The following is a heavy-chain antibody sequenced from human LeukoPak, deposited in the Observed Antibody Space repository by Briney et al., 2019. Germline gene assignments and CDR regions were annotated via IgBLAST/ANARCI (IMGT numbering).Heavy chain of an antibody. D-gene: IGHD4-23*01. J-gene: IGHJ4*02. CDR1: GYTFTSYG. CDR2: ISAYNGNT. V-gene: IGHV1-18*01. Sequence: ASVKVSCKASGYTFTSYGISWVRQAPGQGLEWMGWISAYNGNTNYAQTFQGRVTITADESTSTVFMELSSLRSDDTAFYYCARNSRVASTSGLNYWGQGTLVTVSS. CDR3: ARNSRVASTSGLNY.